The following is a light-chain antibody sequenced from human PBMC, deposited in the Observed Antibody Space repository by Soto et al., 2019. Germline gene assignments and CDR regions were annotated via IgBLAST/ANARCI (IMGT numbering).Light chain of an antibody. CDR3: AAWDDSLSCVV. CDR2: RNN. CDR1: SSNIGSNY. J-gene: IGLJ2*01. V-gene: IGLV1-47*01. Sequence: QSVLTQPPSASGTPGQRVTISCSGSSSNIGSNYVYWYHQLPGTAPKLLIYRNNQRPSGVADRFSGSKSGTSASLAISGLRSEDEADYYCAAWDDSLSCVVFGGGTKLTV.